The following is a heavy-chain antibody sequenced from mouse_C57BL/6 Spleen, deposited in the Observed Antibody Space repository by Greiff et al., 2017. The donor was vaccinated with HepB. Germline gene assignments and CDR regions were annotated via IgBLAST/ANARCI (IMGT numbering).Heavy chain of an antibody. D-gene: IGHD4-1*01. J-gene: IGHJ3*01. CDR3: ARGATGTWGAWFAY. Sequence: LVESGGGLVKPGGSLKLSCAASGFTFSDYGMHWVRQAPEKGLEWVAYISSGSSTIYYADTVKGRFTISRDNAKNTLFLQMTSLRSEDTAMYYCARGATGTWGAWFAYWGQGTLVTVSA. V-gene: IGHV5-17*01. CDR1: GFTFSDYG. CDR2: ISSGSSTI.